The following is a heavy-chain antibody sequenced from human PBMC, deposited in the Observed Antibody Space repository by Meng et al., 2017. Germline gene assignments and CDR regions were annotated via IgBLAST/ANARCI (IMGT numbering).Heavy chain of an antibody. CDR1: GGSISSGGYY. CDR2: IYYSGST. Sequence: QVQVQESGPGLVKPSQTLSLTCTVSGGSISSGGYYWSWIRQHPGKGLEWIGYIYYSGSTYYNPSLKSLVTISVDTSKNQFSLKLSSVTAADTAVYYCARVHYYDSSGYNNWYFDLWGRGTLVTVSS. V-gene: IGHV4-31*01. J-gene: IGHJ2*01. D-gene: IGHD3-22*01. CDR3: ARVHYYDSSGYNNWYFDL.